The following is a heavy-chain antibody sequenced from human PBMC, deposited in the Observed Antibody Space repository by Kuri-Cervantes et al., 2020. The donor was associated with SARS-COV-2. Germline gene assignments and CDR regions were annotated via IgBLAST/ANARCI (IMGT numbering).Heavy chain of an antibody. V-gene: IGHV1-46*01. J-gene: IGHJ6*02. D-gene: IGHD2-2*01. CDR1: GYTFTSSY. CDR2: INPSGGST. CDR3: AREDIVVVPAAIVWYYYYGMDV. Sequence: PLTVPSQASGYTFTSSYMHWVRQAPGQGLEWMGIINPSGGSTSYAQKFQGRVTMTRDTSTSTVYMELSSLRSEDTAVYYCAREDIVVVPAAIVWYYYYGMDVWGQGTTVTVSS.